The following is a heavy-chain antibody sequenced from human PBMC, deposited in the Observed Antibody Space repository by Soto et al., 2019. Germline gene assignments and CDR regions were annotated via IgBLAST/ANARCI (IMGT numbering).Heavy chain of an antibody. D-gene: IGHD5-18*01. CDR2: IYYSGST. CDR3: ARDNLVGHSYGNQIHALDN. V-gene: IGHV4-59*12. J-gene: IGHJ3*02. Sequence: PSETLSLTCTVSGGPISSYYWSWIRQPPGKGLEWIGYIYYSGSTNYNPSLKSRVTISVDTSKNQFSLKLSSVTAADTAVYYCARDNLVGHSYGNQIHALDNWGQGTKVTVSS. CDR1: GGPISSYY.